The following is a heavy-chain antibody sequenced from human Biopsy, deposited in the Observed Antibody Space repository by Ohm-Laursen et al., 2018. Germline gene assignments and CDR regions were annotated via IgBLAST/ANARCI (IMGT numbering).Heavy chain of an antibody. V-gene: IGHV1-69*06. J-gene: IGHJ4*02. CDR2: IIRILGTG. CDR1: GGTFSNYG. Sequence: SSVKVSCKAPGGTFSNYGVNWVRQAPGQGLEWLGGIIRILGTGNYAQKFQDRVTVAADTSTSTATTELRSLGADDPAVYYCAPKLTGYFDHWGQGTLVIVSS. CDR3: APKLTGYFDH. D-gene: IGHD3-9*01.